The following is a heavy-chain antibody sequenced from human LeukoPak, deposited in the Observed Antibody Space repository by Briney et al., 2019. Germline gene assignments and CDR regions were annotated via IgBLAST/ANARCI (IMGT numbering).Heavy chain of an antibody. D-gene: IGHD3-3*01. CDR2: IYYSGST. V-gene: IGHV4-59*11. CDR1: GGSISSHY. J-gene: IGHJ3*02. CDR3: ASWYYDFWSGYLGAFDI. Sequence: SETLSLTCTVSGGSISSHYWSWIRQPPGKGLEWIGYIYYSGSTNYNPSPKSRVTISVDTSKNQFSLKLSSVTAADTAVYYCASWYYDFWSGYLGAFDIWGQGTMVTVSS.